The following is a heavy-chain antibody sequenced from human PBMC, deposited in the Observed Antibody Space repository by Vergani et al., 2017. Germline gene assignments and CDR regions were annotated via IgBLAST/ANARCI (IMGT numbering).Heavy chain of an antibody. CDR1: GGTFSSYT. Sequence: QVQLVQSGAEVKKPGSSVKVSCKASGGTFSSYTISWVRQAPGQGLEWMGRIIPILGIANYAQKFQGRVTITADKSTSTAYMELSSLRSDDTAVYYCARELPQWELLSWGQGTLVTVSS. D-gene: IGHD1-26*01. CDR2: IIPILGIA. CDR3: ARELPQWELLS. V-gene: IGHV1-69*08. J-gene: IGHJ4*02.